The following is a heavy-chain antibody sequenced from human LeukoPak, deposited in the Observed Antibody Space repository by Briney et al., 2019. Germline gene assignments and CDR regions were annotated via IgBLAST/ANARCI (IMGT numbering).Heavy chain of an antibody. CDR1: GFTFSSYG. Sequence: PGGTLRLSCAASGFTFSSYGMSWVRQAPGKGLEWVSAISGSGGSTYYADSVKGRFTISRDNAKNSLYLQMNSLRAEDTAVYYCARRGLGGANAFDIWGQGTMVTVSS. CDR3: ARRGLGGANAFDI. J-gene: IGHJ3*02. CDR2: ISGSGGST. V-gene: IGHV3-23*01. D-gene: IGHD3-10*01.